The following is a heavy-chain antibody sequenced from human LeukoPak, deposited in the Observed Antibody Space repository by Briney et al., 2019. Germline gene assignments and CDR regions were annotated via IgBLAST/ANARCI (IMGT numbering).Heavy chain of an antibody. CDR3: ARRTGYLNYYYYYYMDV. CDR1: GGSISSHY. CDR2: IYYSGST. J-gene: IGHJ6*03. Sequence: PSETLSLTCTVSGGSISSHYWSWIWQPPGKGLEWIGYIYYSGSTNYNPSLKSRVTISADTSRNQFSLKLSSVTAADSAVYYCARRTGYLNYYYYYYMDVWGNGTTVTVSS. D-gene: IGHD3/OR15-3a*01. V-gene: IGHV4-59*11.